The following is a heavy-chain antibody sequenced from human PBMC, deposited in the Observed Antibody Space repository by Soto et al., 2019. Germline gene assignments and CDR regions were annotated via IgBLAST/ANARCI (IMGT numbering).Heavy chain of an antibody. CDR1: GYSFTSYW. CDR3: ARREPYNWNSNWFDP. CDR2: IYPGDSDT. J-gene: IGHJ5*02. D-gene: IGHD1-7*01. V-gene: IGHV5-51*01. Sequence: GESLKISCKGSGYSFTSYWIGWVRQMPGKGLEWMGIIYPGDSDTRYSPSFQGQVTISADKSIGTAYLQWSSLKASDTAMYYCARREPYNWNSNWFDPWGQGTLVTVSS.